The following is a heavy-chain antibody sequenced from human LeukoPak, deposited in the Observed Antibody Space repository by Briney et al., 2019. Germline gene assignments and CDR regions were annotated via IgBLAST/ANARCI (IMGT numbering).Heavy chain of an antibody. CDR3: ARHYDFWSGYPSYFDY. D-gene: IGHD3-3*01. Sequence: GGSLRLSCAASGFTFGDYWMSWVRQAPGKGLEWVANIKRDGGEKYYVDSVKGRFTISRDNAKNSLYLQMNSLRAEDTAVYYCARHYDFWSGYPSYFDYWGQGTLVTVSS. J-gene: IGHJ4*02. V-gene: IGHV3-7*03. CDR2: IKRDGGEK. CDR1: GFTFGDYW.